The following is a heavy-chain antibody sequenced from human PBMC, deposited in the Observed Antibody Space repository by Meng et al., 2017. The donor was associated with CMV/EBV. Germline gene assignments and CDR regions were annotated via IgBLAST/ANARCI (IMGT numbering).Heavy chain of an antibody. CDR3: ASNVVPAAMDYYYYGMDV. D-gene: IGHD2-2*01. CDR2: IIPIFGTA. J-gene: IGHJ6*02. Sequence: SVKVSCKASGGTFSSYAISWVRQAPGQGLEWMGGIIPIFGTANYAQKFQGRVTITTDESTSTAYMELSSLRSEDTAVYYCASNVVPAAMDYYYYGMDVWGQGTTVTVSS. V-gene: IGHV1-69*05. CDR1: GGTFSSYA.